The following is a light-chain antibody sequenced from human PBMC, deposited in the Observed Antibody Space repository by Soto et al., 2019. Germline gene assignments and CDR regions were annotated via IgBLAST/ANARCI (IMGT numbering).Light chain of an antibody. Sequence: DIQMTQFPSSLSASVGDRVTITCRASQAIRNYVAWFQQKPGKAPKSLISAASSLQSGVPSRFTGSRSGTEFTLTISSLQPEDVATYYCQQYDHYPVTFGQGTRLEIK. CDR1: QAIRNY. V-gene: IGKV1-16*01. J-gene: IGKJ5*01. CDR3: QQYDHYPVT. CDR2: AAS.